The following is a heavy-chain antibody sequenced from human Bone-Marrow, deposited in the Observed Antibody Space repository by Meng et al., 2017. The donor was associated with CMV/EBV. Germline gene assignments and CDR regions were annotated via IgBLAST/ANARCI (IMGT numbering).Heavy chain of an antibody. CDR3: ASDYCDSTTGYI. J-gene: IGHJ4*02. CDR2: INPDSGST. CDR1: GGTFSSYA. Sequence: ASVKVSCKASGGTFSSYAIIWVRQAPGQGLEWMGGINPDSGSTNYAQNFQGRVTMTRDTSISTAYMELSRLRSDDTAVYYCASDYCDSTTGYIWGQGTLVTVSS. D-gene: IGHD2/OR15-2a*01. V-gene: IGHV1-2*02.